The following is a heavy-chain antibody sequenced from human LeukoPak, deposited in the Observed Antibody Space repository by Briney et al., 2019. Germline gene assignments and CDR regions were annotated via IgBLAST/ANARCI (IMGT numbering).Heavy chain of an antibody. J-gene: IGHJ4*02. CDR1: GYTLTELS. V-gene: IGHV1-24*01. Sequence: EASVTVSCTVSGYTLTELSMHWVRQAPGKGLEWMGGFDPEDGETIYAQKFQGRVTMTEDTSTDTAYLELSSLRSEDTAVYYCATMYSTAGDWGQGTLVTVSS. CDR3: ATMYSTAGD. CDR2: FDPEDGET. D-gene: IGHD6-13*01.